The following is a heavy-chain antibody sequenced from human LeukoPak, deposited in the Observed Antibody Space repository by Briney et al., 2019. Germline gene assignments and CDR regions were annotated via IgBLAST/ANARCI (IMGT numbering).Heavy chain of an antibody. Sequence: GGSLRLSCAASGFTFSSYAMSWVRQAPGKGLEWVSAISGSGGSTYYADSVKGRFTISRDNSKNTLYLQMNSLRAEDTAVYYCAKDFFSGIAVAGTDWFDPWGQGTLVTVSS. D-gene: IGHD6-19*01. CDR3: AKDFFSGIAVAGTDWFDP. J-gene: IGHJ5*02. V-gene: IGHV3-23*01. CDR2: ISGSGGST. CDR1: GFTFSSYA.